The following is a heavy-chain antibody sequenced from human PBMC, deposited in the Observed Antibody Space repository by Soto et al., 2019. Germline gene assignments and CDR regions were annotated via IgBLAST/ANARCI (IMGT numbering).Heavy chain of an antibody. Sequence: ASETLSLTCTVSGGSISSGGYYWSWIRQHPGKGLEWIGYIYYSGSTYYNPSLKSRVTISVDTSKNQFSLKLSSVTAADTAVYYCARSAGGSYYDYVWGSYRYALFDYWGQGTLVTVSS. CDR2: IYYSGST. CDR1: GGSISSGGYY. D-gene: IGHD3-16*02. V-gene: IGHV4-31*03. J-gene: IGHJ4*02. CDR3: ARSAGGSYYDYVWGSYRYALFDY.